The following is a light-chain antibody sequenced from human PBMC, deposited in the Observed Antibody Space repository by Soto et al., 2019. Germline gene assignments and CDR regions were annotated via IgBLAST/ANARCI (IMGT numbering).Light chain of an antibody. CDR2: KAS. CDR1: QSISPW. Sequence: DIQMTQSPSTLSASVGDRVTITCRASQSISPWLAWYQQIPGEAPKLLIYKASSLESWVPSRFSGSGSGTEFTLTISSLQPDDVATYYCQQYATXXTFGQ. CDR3: QQYATXXT. V-gene: IGKV1-5*03. J-gene: IGKJ5*01.